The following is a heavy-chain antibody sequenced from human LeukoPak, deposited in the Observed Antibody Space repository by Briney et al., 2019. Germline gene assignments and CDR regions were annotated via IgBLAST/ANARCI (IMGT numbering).Heavy chain of an antibody. CDR2: IYYSGST. CDR3: ARGVRGYYHMDV. CDR1: GVSISSYY. D-gene: IGHD3-10*01. V-gene: IGHV4-59*01. J-gene: IGHJ6*03. Sequence: SETLSLTCTVSGVSISSYYWSWIRQPPGKGLEWIGYIYYSGSTNYNPSLKSRVTISVDTSKNQFSLKLSSVTAADTAVYYCARGVRGYYHMDVWGKGTTVTVSS.